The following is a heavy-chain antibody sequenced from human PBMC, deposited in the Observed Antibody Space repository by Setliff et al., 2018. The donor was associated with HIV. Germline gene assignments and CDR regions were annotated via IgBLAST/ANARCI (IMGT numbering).Heavy chain of an antibody. J-gene: IGHJ5*02. CDR3: ARQVPIPGVAVTPIDP. D-gene: IGHD3-22*01. CDR2: VFYTGST. Sequence: SETLSLTCTVSGGSIRGYYWSWLRQPPGKGLEWIGYVFYTGSTTYSPSLKSRLTISVDTSQHQFSLKLTSVTAADTAVYYCARQVPIPGVAVTPIDPWGQGTLVTVSS. V-gene: IGHV4-59*08. CDR1: GGSIRGYY.